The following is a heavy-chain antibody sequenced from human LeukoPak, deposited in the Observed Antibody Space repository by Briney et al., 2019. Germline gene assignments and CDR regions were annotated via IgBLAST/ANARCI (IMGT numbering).Heavy chain of an antibody. CDR1: GDSVSSNSAA. CDR3: ARDSQGYCSSTSCYGDYAVYYYYYGMDV. Sequence: SQTLSLTCAISGDSVSSNSAAWNWIRQSPSRGLEWLGRTYYRSKWYNDYAVSVKSRITINPDTSKNQFSLQLNSVTPEDTAVYYCARDSQGYCSSTSCYGDYAVYYYYYGMDVWGQGATVTVSS. D-gene: IGHD2-2*01. V-gene: IGHV6-1*01. CDR2: TYYRSKWYN. J-gene: IGHJ6*02.